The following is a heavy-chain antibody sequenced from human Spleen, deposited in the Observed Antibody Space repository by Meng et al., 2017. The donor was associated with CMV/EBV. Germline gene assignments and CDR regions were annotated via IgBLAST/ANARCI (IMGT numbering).Heavy chain of an antibody. V-gene: IGHV1-2*06. D-gene: IGHD3-10*01. CDR3: ARGPRITMVRGVTPPSWFDP. CDR1: TGYY. CDR2: INPNSGGT. J-gene: IGHJ5*02. Sequence: TGYYMHWVRQAPGQGLEWMGRINPNSGGTSYAQKFQGRVTMTRDTSISTAYMELSRLRSDDTAVYYCARGPRITMVRGVTPPSWFDPWGQGTLVTVSS.